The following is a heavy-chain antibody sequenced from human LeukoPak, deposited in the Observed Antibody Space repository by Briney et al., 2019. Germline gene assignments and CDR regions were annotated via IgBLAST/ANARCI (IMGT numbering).Heavy chain of an antibody. V-gene: IGHV3-53*01. CDR2: IYTGTNT. D-gene: IGHD3-16*01. J-gene: IGHJ6*02. CDR1: GFPLRYYY. CDR3: ARDGGSGISFDNFIYYGMDV. Sequence: PGGSLRLSCAASGFPLRYYYMSLVRQPPGKGLEWVSFIYTGTNTYYADSVKGRFTISRDISKNTLDLQMDSLRVEDTAVYFCARDGGSGISFDNFIYYGMDVWGQGTTVTVSS.